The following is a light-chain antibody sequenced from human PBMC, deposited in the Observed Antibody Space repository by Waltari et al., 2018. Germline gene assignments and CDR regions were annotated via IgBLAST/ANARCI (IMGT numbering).Light chain of an antibody. Sequence: EIVLTQSPGTLSLSPGERATLSCRASQSVSSSYLAWYQQKPGQAPRLLIYGASSRDTGIPDRFSGSGWGTDFTLPNSSLEPGDFAVYYCQQYGSSLWTFGQGTKVEIK. J-gene: IGKJ1*01. CDR2: GAS. V-gene: IGKV3-20*01. CDR3: QQYGSSLWT. CDR1: QSVSSSY.